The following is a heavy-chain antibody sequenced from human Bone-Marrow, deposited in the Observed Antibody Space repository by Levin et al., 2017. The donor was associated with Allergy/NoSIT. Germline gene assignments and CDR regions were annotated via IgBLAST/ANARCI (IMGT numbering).Heavy chain of an antibody. CDR1: GFTFSSYS. J-gene: IGHJ5*02. D-gene: IGHD3-22*01. CDR3: ARGLRGGYYDSSGYSP. Sequence: QSGGSLRLSCEASGFTFSSYSMNWVRQAPGKGLEWISYISSSSSTIYYAGSVRGRFTISRDNAENSLFLQMNSLRHEDTAVYYCARGLRGGYYDSSGYSPWGQGTLVTVSS. CDR2: ISSSSSTI. V-gene: IGHV3-48*02.